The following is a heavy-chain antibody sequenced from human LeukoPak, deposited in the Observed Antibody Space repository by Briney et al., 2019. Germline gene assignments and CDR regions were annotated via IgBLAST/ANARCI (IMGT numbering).Heavy chain of an antibody. CDR1: GYTFTSYY. D-gene: IGHD1-1*01. V-gene: IGHV1-46*01. J-gene: IGHJ4*02. Sequence: ASVKVSCKASGYTFTSYYMHWVRQAPGQGLEWMGIINPSGGSTSYAQKFQGRVTMTRDTSTSTVYMELSSLRSEDTAVYYCATGPETGTIGSSVLRPDYWGQGTLVTVSS. CDR3: ATGPETGTIGSSVLRPDY. CDR2: INPSGGST.